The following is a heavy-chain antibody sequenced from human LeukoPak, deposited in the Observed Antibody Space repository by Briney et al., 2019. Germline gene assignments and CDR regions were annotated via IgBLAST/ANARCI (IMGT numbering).Heavy chain of an antibody. J-gene: IGHJ4*02. CDR2: ITSSGETT. CDR3: AKMQGYFDY. Sequence: GGSLRLSCAASGFTFSTYSMSWVRQAPGKGLEWVSVITSSGETTYYADSVKGRFTISRDNSKNMVYLQMNSLRAEDAATYYCAKMQGYFDYWGQGSLVTVSS. CDR1: GFTFSTYS. V-gene: IGHV3-23*01.